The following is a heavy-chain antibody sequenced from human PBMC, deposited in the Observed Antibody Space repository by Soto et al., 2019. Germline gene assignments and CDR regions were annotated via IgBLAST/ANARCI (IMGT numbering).Heavy chain of an antibody. CDR2: ISAYNGNT. CDR1: GYTFTSYG. J-gene: IGHJ3*02. CDR3: ARGATVGPQIRFLEWLLFDAFDI. Sequence: ASVKVSCKASGYTFTSYGISWVRQAPGQGLEWMGWISAYNGNTHYAQKLQGRVTMTTDTSTSTAYMELRSLRSDDTAVYYCARGATVGPQIRFLEWLLFDAFDIWGQGTMVTVSS. V-gene: IGHV1-18*01. D-gene: IGHD3-3*01.